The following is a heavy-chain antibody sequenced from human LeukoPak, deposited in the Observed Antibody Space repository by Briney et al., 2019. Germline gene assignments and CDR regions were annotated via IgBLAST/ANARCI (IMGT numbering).Heavy chain of an antibody. Sequence: GASVKVSCKASGGTFSSYAISWVRRAPGQGLEWMGRIIPILGIANYAQKFQGRVTITTDESTSTAYMELSSLRSEDTAVYYCAVYFDRGGHWFDPWGQGTLVTVSS. CDR3: AVYFDRGGHWFDP. V-gene: IGHV1-69*04. CDR1: GGTFSSYA. CDR2: IIPILGIA. J-gene: IGHJ5*02. D-gene: IGHD3-9*01.